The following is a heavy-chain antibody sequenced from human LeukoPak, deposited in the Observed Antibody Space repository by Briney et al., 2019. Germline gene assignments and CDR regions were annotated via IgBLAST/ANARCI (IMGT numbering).Heavy chain of an antibody. D-gene: IGHD3-9*01. V-gene: IGHV4-34*01. CDR2: INHRGST. CDR3: ARRSPSVGYDILTGLYYFDY. Sequence: SETLSLTCAVYGGSFSGYYWSWIRQPPGKGLEWIGEINHRGSTNYNPSLKSRVTISVDTSKNQFSLKLSSVTAADTAVYYCARRSPSVGYDILTGLYYFDYWGQGTLVTVSS. CDR1: GGSFSGYY. J-gene: IGHJ4*02.